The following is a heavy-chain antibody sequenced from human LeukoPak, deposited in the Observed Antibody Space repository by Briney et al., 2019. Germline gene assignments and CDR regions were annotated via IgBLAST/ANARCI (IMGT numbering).Heavy chain of an antibody. CDR2: VSAYNGNT. CDR1: GYTFTSYA. Sequence: ASVKVSCKASGYTFTSYAFSWVRQAPGQGLEWMGWVSAYNGNTNYAQKFQGRVAMTTDTSTSTAYMELRSLRSDDTAVYYCARLIPRPVPAGPYPYYDIAAAGTHFDYWGQGTLVTVSS. V-gene: IGHV1-18*01. J-gene: IGHJ4*02. D-gene: IGHD6-13*01. CDR3: ARLIPRPVPAGPYPYYDIAAAGTHFDY.